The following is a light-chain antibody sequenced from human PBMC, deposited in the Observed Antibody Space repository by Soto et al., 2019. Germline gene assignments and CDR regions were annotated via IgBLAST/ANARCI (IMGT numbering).Light chain of an antibody. Sequence: SVLTQSPDTLSLSPGEGASLSCRASQSVHTFLAWYQQKPGQAPRLLIHGTSNRATGIPDRFSGSGSGTDFTLTFSRLEPEDFAVYYCEYYGTSITFGGGTKVDIK. V-gene: IGKV3-20*01. CDR3: EYYGTSIT. J-gene: IGKJ4*01. CDR1: QSVHTF. CDR2: GTS.